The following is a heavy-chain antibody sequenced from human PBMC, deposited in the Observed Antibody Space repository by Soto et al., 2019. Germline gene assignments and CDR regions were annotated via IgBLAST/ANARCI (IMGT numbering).Heavy chain of an antibody. CDR3: AIEYDRDIVVVVAATPGY. CDR2: ISSSSSTI. D-gene: IGHD2-15*01. V-gene: IGHV3-48*01. CDR1: GFTFSSYS. Sequence: EVQLVESGGGLVQPGGSLRLSCAASGFTFSSYSMNWVRQAPGKGLEWVSYISSSSSTIYYADSVKGRFTISRDNAKNSLYLQMNSLRAEDTAVYYCAIEYDRDIVVVVAATPGYWGQGTLVTVSS. J-gene: IGHJ4*02.